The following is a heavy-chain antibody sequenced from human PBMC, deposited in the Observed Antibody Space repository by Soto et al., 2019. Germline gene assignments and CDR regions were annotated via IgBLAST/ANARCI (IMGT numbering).Heavy chain of an antibody. J-gene: IGHJ4*02. Sequence: GGSLRLSCAASGFTFSNYAMSWVRQAPGKGLEWVSEISGSGGTTYYADSVKGRFTISRDNSKNTLFLQMNSLRAEDTAVYYCAKEDRIAAIVIFDYWGQGTLVTVSS. CDR2: ISGSGGTT. CDR1: GFTFSNYA. D-gene: IGHD6-13*01. CDR3: AKEDRIAAIVIFDY. V-gene: IGHV3-23*01.